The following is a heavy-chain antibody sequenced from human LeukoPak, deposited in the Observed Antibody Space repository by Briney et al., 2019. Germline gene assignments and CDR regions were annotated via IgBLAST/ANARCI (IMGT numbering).Heavy chain of an antibody. CDR1: GYTFTGYY. V-gene: IGHV1-2*04. D-gene: IGHD2-2*01. Sequence: GASVKVSCKASGYTFTGYYMHWVRQAPGQGLEWMGWINPNSGGTNYAQKFQGWVTMTRDTSISTAYVELSRLRSDDTAVYYCARATYCSSTSCMPPTGWFDLWGQGTLVTVSS. CDR2: INPNSGGT. J-gene: IGHJ5*02. CDR3: ARATYCSSTSCMPPTGWFDL.